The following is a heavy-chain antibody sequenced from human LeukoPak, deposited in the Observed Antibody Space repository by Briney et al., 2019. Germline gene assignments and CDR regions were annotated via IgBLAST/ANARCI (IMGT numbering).Heavy chain of an antibody. J-gene: IGHJ6*02. Sequence: GGALRLSCAASGVTFSSDSMNWVRQAPGKGLEWVSYISSSSSTIYYADSVKGRFTISRDNAKNSLYLQMNSLRAEDTAVYYCARVGSRADYGDSRYYYYYYGMDVWGQGTTVTVSS. CDR3: ARVGSRADYGDSRYYYYYYGMDV. CDR1: GVTFSSDS. CDR2: ISSSSSTI. D-gene: IGHD4-17*01. V-gene: IGHV3-48*01.